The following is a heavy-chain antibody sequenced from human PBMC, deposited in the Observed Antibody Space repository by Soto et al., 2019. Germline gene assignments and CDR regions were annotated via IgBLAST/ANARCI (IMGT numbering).Heavy chain of an antibody. CDR1: GFTFSSYS. V-gene: IGHV3-66*01. CDR2: IQSGGPT. Sequence: PGGSLRLSCAASGFTFSSYSMNWVRQAPGKGLEWVSLIQSGGPTYYADSVKGRFTISRDTSENTVHLQMDSLRAEDTAVYYCARDDVLCDGGRCYGVPLYVWGKGTTVTVSS. J-gene: IGHJ6*04. CDR3: ARDDVLCDGGRCYGVPLYV. D-gene: IGHD2-15*01.